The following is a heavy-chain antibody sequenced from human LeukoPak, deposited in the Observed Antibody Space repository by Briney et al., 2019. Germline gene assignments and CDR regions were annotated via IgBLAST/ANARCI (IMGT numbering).Heavy chain of an antibody. CDR3: ARVVLGHTLHFDY. CDR1: GGSISSYY. V-gene: IGHV4-39*07. J-gene: IGHJ4*02. CDR2: IYYSGST. Sequence: SETLSLTCTVSGGSISSYYWGWIRQPPGKGLEWIGSIYYSGSTYYNPSLKSRVTISVDTSKNQFSLKLSSVTAADTAVYYCARVVLGHTLHFDYWDQGTLVTVSS. D-gene: IGHD3-16*01.